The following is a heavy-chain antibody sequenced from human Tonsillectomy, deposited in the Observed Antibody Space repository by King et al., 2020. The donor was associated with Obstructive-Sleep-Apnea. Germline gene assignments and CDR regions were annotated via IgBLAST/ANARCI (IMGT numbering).Heavy chain of an antibody. CDR1: GFTFDDYA. CDR3: AKDIYRYFDWLLSHALDY. V-gene: IGHV3-9*01. Sequence: VQLVESGGGLVQPGRSLRLSCAASGFTFDDYAMHWVRQAPGKGLEWVSGISWNSDSIDYADSVKGRFTISRDNAKNSLYLQMNSLRAEDTALYYCAKDIYRYFDWLLSHALDYWGQGTLVTVSS. J-gene: IGHJ4*02. CDR2: ISWNSDSI. D-gene: IGHD3-9*01.